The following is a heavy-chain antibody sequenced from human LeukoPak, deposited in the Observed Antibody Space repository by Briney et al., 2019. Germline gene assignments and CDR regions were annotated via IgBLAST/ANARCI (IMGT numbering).Heavy chain of an antibody. D-gene: IGHD4-17*01. Sequence: PGGSLRLSCAASGFTFSSYAMNWVRQAPGKGLEWVAVVSFDGRTKYYAGSVKGRFTISRDNSQNTLYLQMNSLRAEDTAVYYCAKDGNTVTIFDYWGRGTLVTVSS. CDR3: AKDGNTVTIFDY. CDR2: VSFDGRTK. J-gene: IGHJ4*02. CDR1: GFTFSSYA. V-gene: IGHV3-30*18.